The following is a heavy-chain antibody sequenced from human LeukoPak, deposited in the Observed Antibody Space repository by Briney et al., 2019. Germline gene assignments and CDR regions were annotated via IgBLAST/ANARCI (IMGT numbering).Heavy chain of an antibody. CDR1: GYTFTIYG. CDR3: ARGGYCSSTSCLRHRYYYYYMDV. V-gene: IGHV1-18*01. J-gene: IGHJ6*03. D-gene: IGHD2-2*03. Sequence: EASVKVSCKASGYTFTIYGISWVRQAPGQGLEWMGWISAYNGNTNYAQKLQGRVTMTTDTSTSTAYMELRSLRSDDTAVYYCARGGYCSSTSCLRHRYYYYYMDVWGKGTTVTISS. CDR2: ISAYNGNT.